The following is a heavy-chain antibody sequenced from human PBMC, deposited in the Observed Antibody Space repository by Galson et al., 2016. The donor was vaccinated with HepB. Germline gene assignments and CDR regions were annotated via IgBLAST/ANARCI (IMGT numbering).Heavy chain of an antibody. Sequence: SLRLSCAAAGFAFNTYAMHWVRQAPGKGLEWVAVISYDGSNKYYADSVKGRFTISRDNSKNTLYLQMNSLRAEDTAVYYCAKDGVLTLAFDYYYYMDVWGKGTTVTVSS. CDR3: AKDGVLTLAFDYYYYMDV. J-gene: IGHJ6*03. CDR1: GFAFNTYA. CDR2: ISYDGSNK. V-gene: IGHV3-30*04. D-gene: IGHD4/OR15-4a*01.